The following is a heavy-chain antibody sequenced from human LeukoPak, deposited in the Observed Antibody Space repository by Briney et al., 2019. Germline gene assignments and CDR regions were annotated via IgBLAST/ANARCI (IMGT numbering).Heavy chain of an antibody. CDR2: IYTSGST. V-gene: IGHV4-4*07. CDR1: GGSISSYY. D-gene: IGHD6-6*01. CDR3: VGGAARPHYYYGMDV. J-gene: IGHJ6*02. Sequence: PSETLSLTCTVSGGSISSYYWSWIRQPAGKGLEWIGRIYTSGSTNYNPSLKSRVTISVDTSKNQFSLKLSSVTAADTAVYYCVGGAARPHYYYGMDVWGQGTTVTVSS.